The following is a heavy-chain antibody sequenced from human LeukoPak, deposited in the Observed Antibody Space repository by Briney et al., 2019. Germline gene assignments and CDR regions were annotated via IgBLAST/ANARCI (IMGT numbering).Heavy chain of an antibody. Sequence: SETLSLTCTVSGGSISSYYWSWIRQPAGKGLEWIGRIYTSGSTNYNPSLKSRVTISVDTSKNQFSLKLSSVTAADTAVYYCARRYYYDSSGYLFDYWGQGTLVTVSS. CDR2: IYTSGST. V-gene: IGHV4-4*07. J-gene: IGHJ4*02. CDR3: ARRYYYDSSGYLFDY. D-gene: IGHD3-22*01. CDR1: GGSISSYY.